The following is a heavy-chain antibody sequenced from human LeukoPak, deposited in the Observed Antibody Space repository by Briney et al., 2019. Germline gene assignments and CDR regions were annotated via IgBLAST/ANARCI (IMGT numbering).Heavy chain of an antibody. CDR2: ISSSSSTI. CDR1: GFTFSSYS. D-gene: IGHD1-1*01. J-gene: IGHJ4*02. CDR3: ATTALD. V-gene: IGHV3-48*01. Sequence: GGSLRLSCAASGFTFSSYSMNWVRQAPGKGLEWVSYISSSSSTIYYADSVKGRFTISRGNAKNSLYLQMDSLRAEDTAVYYCATTALDWGQGTLVTVSS.